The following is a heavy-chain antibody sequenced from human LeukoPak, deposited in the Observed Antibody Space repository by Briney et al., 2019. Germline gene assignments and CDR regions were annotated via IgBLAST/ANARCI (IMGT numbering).Heavy chain of an antibody. CDR2: ISYDGSNK. J-gene: IGHJ4*02. CDR1: GFTFSSYG. Sequence: GGTLRLSCAASGFTFSSYGMSWVRQAPGKGLEWVAVISYDGSNKYYADSVKGRFTISRDNSKNTLYLQMNSLRAEDTAVYYCAKDRGSIAVAGYYFDYWGQGTLVTVSS. D-gene: IGHD6-19*01. V-gene: IGHV3-30*18. CDR3: AKDRGSIAVAGYYFDY.